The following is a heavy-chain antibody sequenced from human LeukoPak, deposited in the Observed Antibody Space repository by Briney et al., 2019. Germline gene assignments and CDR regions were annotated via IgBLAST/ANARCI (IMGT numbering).Heavy chain of an antibody. D-gene: IGHD6-19*01. CDR3: TTYRSGHY. J-gene: IGHJ4*02. CDR2: ITTKRSNYAT. V-gene: IGHV3-73*01. CDR1: GFTFSDSD. Sequence: GGSLRLSCAASGFTFSDSDIHWVRQASGKGLEWVGRITTKRSNYATAYTASVKGRFTISRHDSEDTAYLQMNSLKTEDTALYYCTTYRSGHYWGQGTLVTVSS.